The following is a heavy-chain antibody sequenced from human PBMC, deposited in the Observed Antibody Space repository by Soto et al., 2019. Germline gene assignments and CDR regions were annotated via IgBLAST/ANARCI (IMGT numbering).Heavy chain of an antibody. CDR1: GFTVSNTY. CDR3: AKGFNWNRVDS. J-gene: IGHJ4*02. D-gene: IGHD1-20*01. V-gene: IGHV3-53*01. CDR2: IYGGGRT. Sequence: PWGSLRLSCEASGFTVSNTYMSFIRQSPGRWLEWVSIIYGGGRTYYTDSVKGRFTISKDNSRNTVYLQMNSLRAEDTALYYCAKGFNWNRVDSWGQGTLVTVSS.